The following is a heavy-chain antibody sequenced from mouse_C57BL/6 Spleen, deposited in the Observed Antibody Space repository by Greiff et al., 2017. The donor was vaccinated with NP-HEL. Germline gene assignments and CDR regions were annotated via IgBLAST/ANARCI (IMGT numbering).Heavy chain of an antibody. CDR3: AREHYYGAYWYFDV. CDR2: ISSGSSTI. D-gene: IGHD1-1*01. CDR1: GFTFSDYG. Sequence: EVKVVESGGGLVKPGGSLKLSCAASGFTFSDYGMHWVRQAPEKGLEWVAYISSGSSTIYYADTVKGRFTISRDNAKNTLFLQMTSLRSEDTAMYYCAREHYYGAYWYFDVWGTGTTVTVSS. J-gene: IGHJ1*03. V-gene: IGHV5-17*01.